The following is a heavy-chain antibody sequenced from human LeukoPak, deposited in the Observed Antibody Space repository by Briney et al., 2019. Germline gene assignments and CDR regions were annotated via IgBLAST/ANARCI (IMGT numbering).Heavy chain of an antibody. V-gene: IGHV3-7*03. Sequence: PGGSLRLSCAASRFSFSSYWMSWVRQAPGKGLEWVANIKQDGSEKYYVDSVKGRFTISRDNAKNSLYLQMNSLRAEDTAVYYCARRNYLDYWGQGTLVTVSS. CDR2: IKQDGSEK. CDR1: RFSFSSYW. J-gene: IGHJ4*02. CDR3: ARRNYLDY.